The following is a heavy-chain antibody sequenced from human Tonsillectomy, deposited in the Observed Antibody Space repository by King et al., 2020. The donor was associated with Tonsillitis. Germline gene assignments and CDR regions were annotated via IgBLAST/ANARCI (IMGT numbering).Heavy chain of an antibody. V-gene: IGHV3-30*18. J-gene: IGHJ5*02. CDR3: LKDQVSVHSGYA. D-gene: IGHD5-12*01. CDR1: GFTFSSYA. CDR2: ISYNGSET. Sequence: VQLVESGGGVAQPGTSLRVSCAASGFTFSSYAMQWVRQAPGKGLEWVAVISYNGSETHYADSVKGRFIISRDNSKNTLYLQMSSLRAEDTAMYYCLKDQVSVHSGYAWGQGTLVTVSS.